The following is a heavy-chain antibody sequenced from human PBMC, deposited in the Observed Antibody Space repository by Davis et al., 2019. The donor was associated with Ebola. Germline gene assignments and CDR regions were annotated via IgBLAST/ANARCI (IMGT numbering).Heavy chain of an antibody. V-gene: IGHV1-69*10. D-gene: IGHD2-2*01. CDR3: ARGPGYCSSTSCTHYYYYGMDV. CDR1: GGTFSSYA. Sequence: AASVKVSCKASGGTFSSYAISWVRQAPGQGLEWMGRIIPILGIANYAQKFQGRVTITADKSTRTAYMELSSLRAEDTAVYYCARGPGYCSSTSCTHYYYYGMDVWGQGTTVTVSS. J-gene: IGHJ6*02. CDR2: IIPILGIA.